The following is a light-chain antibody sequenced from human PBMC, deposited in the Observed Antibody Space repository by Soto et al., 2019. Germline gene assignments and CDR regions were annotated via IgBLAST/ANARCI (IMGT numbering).Light chain of an antibody. CDR3: QQYNTYWT. Sequence: DIQMTQSPSTLSASIGDRVTITCRASQSISSWLAWYQQQPGKAPKLLIYKASIIESGVPSRFSGSGSGTEFSLTISMLQPEDFATYYCQQYNTYWTFAQGTKVQIK. CDR1: QSISSW. J-gene: IGKJ1*01. CDR2: KAS. V-gene: IGKV1-5*03.